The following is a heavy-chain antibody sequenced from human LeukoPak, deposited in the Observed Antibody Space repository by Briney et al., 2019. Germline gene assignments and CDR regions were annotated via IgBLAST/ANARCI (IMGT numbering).Heavy chain of an antibody. V-gene: IGHV3-43*02. CDR1: GFIFGDYA. CDR3: AKDAVAGTWLHY. D-gene: IGHD6-19*01. Sequence: GSLRLSCAASGFIFGDYAMHWVRQAPGKGLEWVSLIRGDGRTTSYAGSVKGRFTTSRDNSKNSPYLQMSSLRDDDTAMYYCAKDAVAGTWLHYWGQGILVTVSS. CDR2: IRGDGRTT. J-gene: IGHJ4*02.